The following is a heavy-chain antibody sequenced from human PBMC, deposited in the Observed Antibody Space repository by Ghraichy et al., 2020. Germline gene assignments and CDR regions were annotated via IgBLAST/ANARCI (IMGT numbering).Heavy chain of an antibody. J-gene: IGHJ5*02. CDR2: INHSGST. CDR1: GGSFSGYY. V-gene: IGHV4-34*01. D-gene: IGHD3-10*01. Sequence: SETLSLTCAVYGGSFSGYYWSWIRQPPGKGLEWIGEINHSGSTNYNPSLKSRVTISVDTSKNQFSLKLSSVTAADTAVYYCARGRGRYYYGSGSYYVDPWGQGTLVTVSS. CDR3: ARGRGRYYYGSGSYYVDP.